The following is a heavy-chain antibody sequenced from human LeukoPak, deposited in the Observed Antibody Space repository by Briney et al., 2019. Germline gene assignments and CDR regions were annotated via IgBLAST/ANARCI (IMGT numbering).Heavy chain of an antibody. CDR1: GGSISSYY. J-gene: IGHJ4*02. V-gene: IGHV4-59*01. CDR3: ARATYTRGSTSAYFDY. D-gene: IGHD2-2*01. Sequence: PSETLSLTCTVSGGSISSYYWSWIRQPPGKGLEWIGYIYYSGSTNYNPSLKSRVTISVDTSKNQFSLKLSSVTAADTAVYYCARATYTRGSTSAYFDYWGQGALVTVSS. CDR2: IYYSGST.